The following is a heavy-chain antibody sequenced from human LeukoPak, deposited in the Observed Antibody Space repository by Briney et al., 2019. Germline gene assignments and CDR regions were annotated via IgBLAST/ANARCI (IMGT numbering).Heavy chain of an antibody. CDR1: GGSISSSSYY. D-gene: IGHD2-2*01. V-gene: IGHV4-39*01. CDR2: IYYSGST. J-gene: IGHJ4*02. Sequence: SETLSLTCNVSGGSISSSSYYWGWIRQPPGKGLEWIGSIYYSGSTHYNPSLKSRVTISVDTSKNQFSLKLSSVTAADTAVYYCARHPPSPFFDYWGQGTLVTVSS. CDR3: ARHPPSPFFDY.